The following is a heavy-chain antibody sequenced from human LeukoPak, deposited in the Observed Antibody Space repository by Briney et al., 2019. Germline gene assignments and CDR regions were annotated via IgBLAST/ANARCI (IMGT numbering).Heavy chain of an antibody. CDR2: ISNDGTYT. V-gene: IGHV3-30*03. J-gene: IGHJ4*02. Sequence: GTSLRLSCAAFGFTFSTYAMHWVRQAPGMGLEWVAVISNDGTYTSYGDSVRGRFTIFKDNSKNTLYLQMNNLRAEDGAVYYCATDYRAVPGLWGQGTLVTVSS. CDR3: ATDYRAVPGL. CDR1: GFTFSTYA. D-gene: IGHD1-14*01.